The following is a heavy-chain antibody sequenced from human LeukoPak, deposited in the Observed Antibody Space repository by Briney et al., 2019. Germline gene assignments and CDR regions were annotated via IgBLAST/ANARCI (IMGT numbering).Heavy chain of an antibody. CDR3: ARDRWELTY. J-gene: IGHJ4*02. CDR1: GYTFTDHY. V-gene: IGHV1-2*02. CDR2: INPNSGGT. Sequence: ASVKVSCKASGYTFTDHYMHWVRQAPGQGLEWMEWINPNSGGTNSAQNFQGRVTMTRDTSISTAYMELSRLTSDDTAVYYCARDRWELTYWGQGTLVTVSS. D-gene: IGHD4-23*01.